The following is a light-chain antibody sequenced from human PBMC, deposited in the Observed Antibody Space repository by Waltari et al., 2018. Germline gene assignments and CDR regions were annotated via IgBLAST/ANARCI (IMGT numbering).Light chain of an antibody. CDR3: QHYNNWPPLFT. V-gene: IGKV3-15*01. Sequence: EIVMTQSPATLSVSPGERATLPCRASQSVSNKLAWYQQKPGQAPRLLIYGASHRATGIQARFSGSGSGTEFTLTISSLQSEDFAVYYCQHYNNWPPLFTFGPGTKVDIK. CDR1: QSVSNK. J-gene: IGKJ3*01. CDR2: GAS.